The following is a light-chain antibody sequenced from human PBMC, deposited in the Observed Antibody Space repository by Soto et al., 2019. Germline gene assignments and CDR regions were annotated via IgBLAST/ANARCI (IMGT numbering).Light chain of an antibody. J-gene: IGLJ3*02. CDR2: DVS. V-gene: IGLV2-11*01. CDR1: SSDVGDYNY. CDR3: CSFEGSYTFWV. Sequence: QSALTQPRSVSGSPGQSVTISCTGTSSDVGDYNYVSWYQQYPGKAPKLVIYDVSKRPSGVPDRFSGSKSGNTASLTISGLQAEDESDYYCCSFEGSYTFWVFGGGTKVTVL.